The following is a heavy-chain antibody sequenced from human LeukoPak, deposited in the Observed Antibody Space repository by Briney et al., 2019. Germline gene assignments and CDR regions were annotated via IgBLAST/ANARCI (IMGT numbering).Heavy chain of an antibody. CDR1: GFTFSSYW. D-gene: IGHD6-19*01. V-gene: IGHV3-7*01. CDR2: IKQDGSEK. Sequence: GGSLRLSCAASGFTFSSYWMSWVRQAPGKGLEWVANIKQDGSEKYYVDSVKGRFTISRDNAKNSLYLQMNSLRAEDTAVYYCARDSRGAVAGTFGYWGQGTLVTVSS. J-gene: IGHJ4*02. CDR3: ARDSRGAVAGTFGY.